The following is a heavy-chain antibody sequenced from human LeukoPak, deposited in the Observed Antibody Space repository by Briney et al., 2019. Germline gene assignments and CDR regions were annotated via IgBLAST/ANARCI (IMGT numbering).Heavy chain of an antibody. D-gene: IGHD1-20*01. Sequence: SETLSLTCTVSSGSISSYYWSWIRQPPGKGLEWIGYIYYSGSTNYNPSFKSRVTISIDTSKNQFSLKLRSVTAADTALYYCANEIAGTTIDYWGQGALVTVSS. V-gene: IGHV4-59*12. J-gene: IGHJ4*02. CDR1: SGSISSYY. CDR3: ANEIAGTTIDY. CDR2: IYYSGST.